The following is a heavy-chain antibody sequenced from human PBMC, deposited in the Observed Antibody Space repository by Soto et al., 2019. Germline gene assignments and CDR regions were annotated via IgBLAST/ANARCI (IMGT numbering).Heavy chain of an antibody. CDR3: ARHGPPNFWSGYYTGYGMDV. V-gene: IGHV5-10-1*01. CDR1: GYSFTSYW. J-gene: IGHJ6*02. CDR2: IDPSDSYT. Sequence: PGESLKISCKGSGYSFTSYWISWVRQMPGKGLEWMGRIDPSDSYTNYSPSFQGHVTISADKSISTAYLQWSSLEASDTAMYYCARHGPPNFWSGYYTGYGMDVWGQGTTVTVS. D-gene: IGHD3-3*01.